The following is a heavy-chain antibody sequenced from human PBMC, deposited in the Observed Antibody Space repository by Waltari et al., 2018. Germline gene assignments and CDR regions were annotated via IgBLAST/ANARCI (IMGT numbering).Heavy chain of an antibody. CDR2: IYSDGTK. Sequence: EVQLVESGGGVIQPGGSLRLSCAASGFIVSTNYMSLVRPAPGKGLECVAVIYSDGTKLYADSVKGRFTVSRDNSKNMVHLQMDSLRAEDTSVYYCATYGDGDCSLCLAQWGQLSLVTFFS. CDR1: GFIVSTNY. CDR3: ATYGDGDCSLCLAQ. D-gene: IGHD2-21*02. V-gene: IGHV3-53*01. J-gene: IGHJ4*02.